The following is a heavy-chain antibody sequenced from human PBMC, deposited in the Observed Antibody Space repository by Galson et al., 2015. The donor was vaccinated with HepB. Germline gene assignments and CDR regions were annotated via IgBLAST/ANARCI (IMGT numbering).Heavy chain of an antibody. V-gene: IGHV5-10-1*01. J-gene: IGHJ5*02. CDR3: ALRAYSSGWYGWFDP. CDR2: IDPSDSYT. Sequence: QSGAEVKKPGESLRISCKGSGYSFTSYWISWVRQMPGKGLEWMGRIDPSDSYTNYSPSFQGHVTISADKSISTAYLQWSSLKASDTAMYYCALRAYSSGWYGWFDPWGQGTLVTVSS. CDR1: GYSFTSYW. D-gene: IGHD6-19*01.